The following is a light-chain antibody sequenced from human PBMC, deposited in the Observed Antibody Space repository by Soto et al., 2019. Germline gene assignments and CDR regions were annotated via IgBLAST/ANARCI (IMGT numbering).Light chain of an antibody. CDR1: QSVSSN. CDR3: QQHAHWPLT. Sequence: EIVMTQSPATLSVSPGERATLSCRASQSVSSNLAWYQQKPGQAPRLLIYGASTRATGIPARFSGSGSGTDFTLTISRLEPEDFAVYYCQQHAHWPLTFGGGTKVDIK. V-gene: IGKV3-15*01. CDR2: GAS. J-gene: IGKJ4*01.